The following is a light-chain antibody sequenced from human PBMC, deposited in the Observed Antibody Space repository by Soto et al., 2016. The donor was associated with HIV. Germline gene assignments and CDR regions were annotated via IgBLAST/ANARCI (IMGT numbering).Light chain of an antibody. CDR3: QQTYSTPRT. J-gene: IGKJ1*01. CDR2: AAS. V-gene: IGKV1-39*01. CDR1: QSITNY. Sequence: DIQMTQSPSSLSASVGDRVTITCRASQSITNYLNWYQQKPGKAPKLLIYAASSSQSGVPSRFRGSGSGTDFTLTISSLQPEDFATYYCQQTYSTPRTFGQGTKVEI.